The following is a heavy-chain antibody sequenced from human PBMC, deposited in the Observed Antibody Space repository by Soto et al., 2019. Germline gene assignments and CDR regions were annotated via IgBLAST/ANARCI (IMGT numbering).Heavy chain of an antibody. CDR3: ARNSLTGYYNYYYSMDV. CDR2: IYPDDSDT. CDR1: GYSFSSYW. D-gene: IGHD3-9*01. J-gene: IGHJ6*02. Sequence: PXESVKISCKSSGYSFSSYWIAWVGLIPGKGLEWMGSIYPDDSDTKYSPSFQGQVTISADKSISAAYLQWSSLKASDTAIYYCARNSLTGYYNYYYSMDVRGQGTTVTVSS. V-gene: IGHV5-51*01.